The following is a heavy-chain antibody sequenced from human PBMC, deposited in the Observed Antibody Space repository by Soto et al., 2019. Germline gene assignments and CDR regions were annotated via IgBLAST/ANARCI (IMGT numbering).Heavy chain of an antibody. CDR2: ISAYNGNT. D-gene: IGHD5-12*01. V-gene: IGHV1-18*01. J-gene: IGHJ6*03. CDR1: GYTFTSYG. CDR3: ARDAQYSGYSRPLYYYYYYMDV. Sequence: QVQLVQSGAEVKKPRASVKVSCKASGYTFTSYGISWVRQAPGQGLEWMGWISAYNGNTNYAQKLQGRVTMTTDTSTSTAYMELRSLRSDDTAVYYCARDAQYSGYSRPLYYYYYYMDVWGKGTTVTVSS.